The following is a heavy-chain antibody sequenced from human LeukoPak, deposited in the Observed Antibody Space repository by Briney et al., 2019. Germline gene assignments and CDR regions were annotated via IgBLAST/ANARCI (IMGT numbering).Heavy chain of an antibody. D-gene: IGHD2-21*02. V-gene: IGHV3-23*01. J-gene: IGHJ4*02. CDR2: ISGSGGST. CDR1: GFTFSSYA. CDR3: AKVSSYCGGDCYSSFDY. Sequence: GGSLRLSCAASGFTFSSYAMSWVRQAPGKGLEWVSAISGSGGSTYYADSVKGRFTISRDNSKNTLYLQMNSLRAEDTAVYYCAKVSSYCGGDCYSSFDYWGQGTLVTVCS.